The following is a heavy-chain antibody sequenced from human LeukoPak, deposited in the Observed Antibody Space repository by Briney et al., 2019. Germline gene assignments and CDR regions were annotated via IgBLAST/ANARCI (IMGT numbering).Heavy chain of an antibody. V-gene: IGHV3-48*04. CDR3: ARDVLVGAKAL. CDR1: GFTFSSYS. CDR2: ISSSSSTI. Sequence: PGGSLRLSCAASGFTFSSYSMNWVRQAPGKGLEWVSYISSSSSTIYYADSVKGRFTISRDNAKNSLYLQMNSLRAEDTAVYYCARDVLVGAKALWGQGTLVTVSS. J-gene: IGHJ4*02. D-gene: IGHD1-26*01.